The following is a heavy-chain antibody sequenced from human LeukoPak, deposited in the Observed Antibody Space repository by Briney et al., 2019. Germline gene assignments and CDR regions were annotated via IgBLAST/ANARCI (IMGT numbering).Heavy chain of an antibody. CDR3: AREGNYYDSSGYYLIDAFDI. Sequence: PGGSLRLSCAASGFTFRSYEMNWVRQAPGKGLEWVSYISSSGSTIYYADSVKGRFTISRDNAKNSLYLQMNSLRAEDTAVYYCAREGNYYDSSGYYLIDAFDIWGQGTMVTVSS. J-gene: IGHJ3*02. V-gene: IGHV3-48*03. D-gene: IGHD3-22*01. CDR2: ISSSGSTI. CDR1: GFTFRSYE.